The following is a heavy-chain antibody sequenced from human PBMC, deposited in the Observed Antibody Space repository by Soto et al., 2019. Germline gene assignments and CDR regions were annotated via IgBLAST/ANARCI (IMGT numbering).Heavy chain of an antibody. CDR1: GFSFSNYV. Sequence: EVQLVESGGGLVQPGGSLRLSCVASGFSFSNYVMHWVRQAPGKGLEYVSAISGNGGNIYYANSVKGRFTISRDNSKNTLYLQMGSLRADDMAVYYCVRDDCSDGGCYLGDHWGQGILVTVSS. J-gene: IGHJ4*02. D-gene: IGHD2-15*01. V-gene: IGHV3-64*01. CDR3: VRDDCSDGGCYLGDH. CDR2: ISGNGGNI.